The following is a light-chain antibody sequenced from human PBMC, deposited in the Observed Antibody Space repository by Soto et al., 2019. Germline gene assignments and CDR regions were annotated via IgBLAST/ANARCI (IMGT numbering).Light chain of an antibody. CDR3: QEYNGRSS. Sequence: EGVTTQSPATLSVSPGERATLSCRASQNVGGDLAWYHQKPGQAPRLLIYRTSTRANGTPVRFSGSGSGTEFTLTLSSLQSEDFAVYYCQEYNGRSSFGQGTKVEMK. CDR2: RTS. J-gene: IGKJ1*01. V-gene: IGKV3-15*01. CDR1: QNVGGD.